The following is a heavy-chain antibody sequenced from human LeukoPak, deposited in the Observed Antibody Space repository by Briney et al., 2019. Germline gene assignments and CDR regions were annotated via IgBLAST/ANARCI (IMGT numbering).Heavy chain of an antibody. V-gene: IGHV1-18*01. CDR1: GYTFTSYG. CDR3: ARDTYEHPYFDY. Sequence: ASVKVSCKASGYTFTSYGISWVRQAPGQGLEWMGWISAYNGNTNYAQKLQGRVTMTTDTSTSTTYMELRSLRSDDTAVYYCARDTYEHPYFDYWGQGTLVTVSS. CDR2: ISAYNGNT. D-gene: IGHD3-3*01. J-gene: IGHJ4*02.